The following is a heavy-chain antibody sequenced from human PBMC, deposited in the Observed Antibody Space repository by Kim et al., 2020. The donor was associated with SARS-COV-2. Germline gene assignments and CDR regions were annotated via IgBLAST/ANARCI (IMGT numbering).Heavy chain of an antibody. J-gene: IGHJ4*02. Sequence: EWSNPDYADSVKGRLTISRDNAKNTVYLQMNSLRAEDTAVYYCARDLYSDYWGQGTLVTVSS. CDR2: EWSNP. V-gene: IGHV3-74*01. CDR3: ARDLYSDY.